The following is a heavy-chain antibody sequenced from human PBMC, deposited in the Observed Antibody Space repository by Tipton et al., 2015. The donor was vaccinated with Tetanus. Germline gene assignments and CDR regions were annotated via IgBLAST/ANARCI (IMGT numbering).Heavy chain of an antibody. Sequence: QVQLVQSGAELKKPGSSVKDSCKASGVTFIEYSVAWVRQAPGQGLKRMGGNTPVFGTPTYEQKFQHRFTITADESTKTSYMELSNLIAEDTAFYYCARESASRNFYCDSWGHGTLVAVST. CDR1: GVTFIEYS. V-gene: IGHV1-69*01. CDR2: NTPVFGTP. J-gene: IGHJ4*01. D-gene: IGHD1-14*01. CDR3: ARESASRNFYCDS.